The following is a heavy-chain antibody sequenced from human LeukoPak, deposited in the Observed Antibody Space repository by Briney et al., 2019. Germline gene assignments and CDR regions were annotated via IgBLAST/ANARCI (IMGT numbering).Heavy chain of an antibody. J-gene: IGHJ5*02. CDR2: IFPSGGEI. CDR1: GFTFSTFA. V-gene: IGHV3-23*01. Sequence: GGSLRLSCAASGFTFSTFAMIWVRQPPGKGLEWVSSIFPSGGEIHYADSVRGRFTISRDNSKNTLYLQMNILRAEDTAVYYCAKEDELSSWYKVPGFDPWGQGTLVTVSS. CDR3: AKEDELSSWYKVPGFDP. D-gene: IGHD6-13*01.